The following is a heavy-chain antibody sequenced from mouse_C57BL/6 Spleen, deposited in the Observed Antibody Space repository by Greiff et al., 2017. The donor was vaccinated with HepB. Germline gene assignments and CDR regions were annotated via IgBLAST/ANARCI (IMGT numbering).Heavy chain of an antibody. CDR1: GYTFTSYW. J-gene: IGHJ2*01. CDR2: INPSNGGT. V-gene: IGHV1-53*01. CDR3: ARWSTTVVAFDY. D-gene: IGHD1-1*01. Sequence: QVQLKQPGTELVKPGASVKLSCKASGYTFTSYWMHWVKQRPGQGLEWIGNINPSNGGTNYNEKFKSKATLTVDKSSSTAYMQLSSLTSEDSAVYYCARWSTTVVAFDYWGQGTTLTVSS.